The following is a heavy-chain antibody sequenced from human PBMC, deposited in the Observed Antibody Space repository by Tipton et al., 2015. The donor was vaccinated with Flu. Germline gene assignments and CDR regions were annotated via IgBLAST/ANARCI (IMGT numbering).Heavy chain of an antibody. V-gene: IGHV3-9*01. Sequence: SLRLSCAASGFTFDDYAMHWVRQAPGKGLEWVSGISWNSGSIGYADSVKGRFTISRDNAKNSPYLQMNSLRAEDTALYYCAKDLGAHNAFDIWGQGTMVTVSS. CDR2: ISWNSGSI. D-gene: IGHD1-26*01. CDR3: AKDLGAHNAFDI. CDR1: GFTFDDYA. J-gene: IGHJ3*02.